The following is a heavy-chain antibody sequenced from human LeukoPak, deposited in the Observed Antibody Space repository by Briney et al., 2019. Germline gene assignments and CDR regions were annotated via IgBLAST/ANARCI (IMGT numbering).Heavy chain of an antibody. CDR3: ATAMTTVTTPFDY. Sequence: GGSLRLSCAASGFTFSNYAMTWVRQAPGKGLEWVSSISGSGVSTYYADSVKGRFTISRDNSKNTLSLQMNSLRAEDAATYYCATAMTTVTTPFDYWAQGTLVTVSS. J-gene: IGHJ4*02. CDR2: ISGSGVST. CDR1: GFTFSNYA. D-gene: IGHD4-17*01. V-gene: IGHV3-23*01.